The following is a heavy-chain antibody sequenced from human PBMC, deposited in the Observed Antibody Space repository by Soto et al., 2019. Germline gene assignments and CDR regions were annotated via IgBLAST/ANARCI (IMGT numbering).Heavy chain of an antibody. Sequence: VQLVESGGGLVQPGGSLRLSCAASGFTFSSYWMHWVRQAPGKGLVWVSRINSDGSSTSYADSVKGRFTISRDNAKNTLYLQMNSLRAEDTAVYYCARECDFWSGYNFFDYWGQGTLVTVSS. CDR1: GFTFSSYW. CDR3: ARECDFWSGYNFFDY. CDR2: INSDGSST. V-gene: IGHV3-74*01. J-gene: IGHJ4*02. D-gene: IGHD3-3*01.